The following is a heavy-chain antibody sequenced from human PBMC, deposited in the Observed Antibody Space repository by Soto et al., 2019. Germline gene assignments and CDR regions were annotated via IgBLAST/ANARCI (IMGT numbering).Heavy chain of an antibody. CDR1: GYTLTELS. J-gene: IGHJ3*02. V-gene: IGHV1-24*01. Sequence: ASVKVSCKISGYTLTELSMHWVRQAPGKGLEWMGGFDPEDGETIYAQKFQGRVTMTEDTSTDTAYMELSSLRSEDTAVYYCATAVRDIVVVVAAIDAFDIWGQGTMVTV. D-gene: IGHD2-15*01. CDR3: ATAVRDIVVVVAAIDAFDI. CDR2: FDPEDGET.